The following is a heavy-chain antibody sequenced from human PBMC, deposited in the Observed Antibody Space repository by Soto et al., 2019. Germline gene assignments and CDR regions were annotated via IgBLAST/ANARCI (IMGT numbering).Heavy chain of an antibody. J-gene: IGHJ4*02. D-gene: IGHD6-19*01. CDR1: GGSFSGYY. V-gene: IGHV4-34*01. Sequence: SETLSLTCAVYGGSFSGYYWSWIRQPPGKGLEWIGEINHSGSTNYNPSLKSRVTTSVDTSKNQFSLKLSSMTAADTAVYYCARSPGIAVAGNPFDYWGQGTLVTVSS. CDR2: INHSGST. CDR3: ARSPGIAVAGNPFDY.